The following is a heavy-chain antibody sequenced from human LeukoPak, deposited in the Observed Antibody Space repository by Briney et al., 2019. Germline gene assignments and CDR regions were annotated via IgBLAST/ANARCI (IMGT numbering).Heavy chain of an antibody. CDR3: ARVSSLAAWYVYYYYYMDV. V-gene: IGHV1-69*13. J-gene: IGHJ6*03. D-gene: IGHD2-15*01. CDR1: GGTFSSYA. Sequence: SVKVSCKASGGTFSSYAISWVRQAPGQGLEWMGGIIPIFGTANYAQKFQGRVTITADESTSTAYMEPSSLRSEDTAVYYCARVSSLAAWYVYYYYYMDVWGKGTTVTVSS. CDR2: IIPIFGTA.